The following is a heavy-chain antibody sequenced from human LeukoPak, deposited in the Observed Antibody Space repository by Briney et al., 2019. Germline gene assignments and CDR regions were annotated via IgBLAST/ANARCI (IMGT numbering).Heavy chain of an antibody. CDR3: ARGSGSYTRYYYYYGMDV. Sequence: GGSLRLSCAASGFTFSSYWIHWVRQAPGKGLVWVSRINSDGSGTSYADSVKGRFTISRDNAKNTLYLQMNSLRAEDTAVYYCARGSGSYTRYYYYYGMDVWGQGTTVTVSS. V-gene: IGHV3-74*01. CDR1: GFTFSSYW. CDR2: INSDGSGT. J-gene: IGHJ6*02. D-gene: IGHD1-26*01.